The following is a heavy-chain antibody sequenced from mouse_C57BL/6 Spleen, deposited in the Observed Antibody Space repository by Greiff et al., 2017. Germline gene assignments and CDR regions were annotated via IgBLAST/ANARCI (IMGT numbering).Heavy chain of an antibody. V-gene: IGHV14-4*01. D-gene: IGHD2-2*01. Sequence: VQLQQSGAELVRPGASVKLSCTASGFNIKDDSMHWVKQRPEQGLEWIGWIDPENGDTEYASKFQGKATITADTSSNTAYLQLSSLTSEDTAVYYCTTYGYDETWFAYWGQGTLVTVSA. CDR3: TTYGYDETWFAY. CDR1: GFNIKDDS. J-gene: IGHJ3*01. CDR2: IDPENGDT.